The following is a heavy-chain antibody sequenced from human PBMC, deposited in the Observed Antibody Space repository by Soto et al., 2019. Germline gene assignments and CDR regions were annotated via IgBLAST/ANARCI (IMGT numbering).Heavy chain of an antibody. D-gene: IGHD3-10*01. V-gene: IGHV3-23*01. CDR2: ISGSGGST. J-gene: IGHJ5*02. CDR1: GFIFSSYA. CDR3: AKSYYYGSGSYSPLFDP. Sequence: GGSLRLSCAASGFIFSSYAMSWVRQAPGKGLEWVSAISGSGGSTYYADSVKGRFTISRDNSKNTLYLQMNSLRAEDTAVYYCAKSYYYGSGSYSPLFDPWGQGTLVTVSS.